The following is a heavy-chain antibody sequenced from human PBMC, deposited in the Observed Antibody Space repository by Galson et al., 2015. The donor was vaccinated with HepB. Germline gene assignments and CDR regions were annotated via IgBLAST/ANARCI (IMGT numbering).Heavy chain of an antibody. D-gene: IGHD4/OR15-4a*01. V-gene: IGHV3-23*01. CDR2: ISDSGGTT. Sequence: SLRLSCAASGFTFRSFAMSWVRQAPGKGLEWVSGISDSGGTTYYADSVKGRFTISRDNSKNTLYLQMNSLRREDTAVYYCARDRGLHEDLTSIDYWGQGTLVTVSS. J-gene: IGHJ4*02. CDR1: GFTFRSFA. CDR3: ARDRGLHEDLTSIDY.